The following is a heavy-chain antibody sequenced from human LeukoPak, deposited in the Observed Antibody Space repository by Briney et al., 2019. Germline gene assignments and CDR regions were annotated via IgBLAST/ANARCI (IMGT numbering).Heavy chain of an antibody. V-gene: IGHV3-7*03. Sequence: GRSLRLSCAASRFTFCIYWMSWVRQAPRNGLEWVANIKEDGSDKNYVDSVKGRFTVSRDNAKKSLYLEMNGLRADDTAVYYCARSSSRAYDYWGQGTLVTVSS. CDR1: RFTFCIYW. D-gene: IGHD3-10*01. J-gene: IGHJ4*02. CDR3: ARSSSRAYDY. CDR2: IKEDGSDK.